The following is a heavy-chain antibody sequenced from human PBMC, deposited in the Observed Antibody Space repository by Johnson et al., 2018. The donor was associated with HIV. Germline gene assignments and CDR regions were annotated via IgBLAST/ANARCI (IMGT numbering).Heavy chain of an antibody. J-gene: IGHJ3*02. CDR3: GRAQFCEWLFFDSFDI. D-gene: IGHD3-3*01. V-gene: IGHV3-66*02. CDR2: IYSGGTT. Sequence: VQLVESGGGLVHPGGSLRLSCAASGFTVSSNYMNWVRQAPGKGLEWVSVIYSGGTTYYADSVKGRFTISRDNSKTTLYRQMKSLRAEDTALYYCGRAQFCEWLFFDSFDIWGQGTMVTVAS. CDR1: GFTVSSNY.